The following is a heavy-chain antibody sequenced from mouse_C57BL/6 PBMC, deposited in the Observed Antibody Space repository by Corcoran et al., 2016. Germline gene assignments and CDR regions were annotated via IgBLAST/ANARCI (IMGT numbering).Heavy chain of an antibody. CDR2: INTYSGVP. CDR3: ARWMVKRMDY. D-gene: IGHD2-3*01. V-gene: IGHV9-3*01. J-gene: IGHJ4*01. CDR1: GYTFTTYG. Sequence: QIRLVQSGPELKKPGETVKISCKASGYTFTTYGMSWVKQAPGKGLKWMGWINTYSGVPTYADDFKGRFAFSLETSASTAYLQINNPKNEDTATYFCARWMVKRMDYWGQGTSVTVSS.